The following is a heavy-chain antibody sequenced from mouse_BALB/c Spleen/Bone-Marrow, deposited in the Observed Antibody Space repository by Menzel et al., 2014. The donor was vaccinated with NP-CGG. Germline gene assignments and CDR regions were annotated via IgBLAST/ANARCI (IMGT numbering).Heavy chain of an antibody. CDR1: GYTFSSYW. CDR2: ILPGSGST. CDR3: ARRGYDGAY. V-gene: IGHV1-9*01. D-gene: IGHD2-14*01. J-gene: IGHJ3*01. Sequence: VQLQQSGAELMKPGASVKISCKATGYTFSSYWIEWVKQRPGHGLEWIGEILPGSGSTNYNEKFKGKATFTADTSSNTAYMQVSSLTSEDSAVYYCARRGYDGAYWGQETLVTVSA.